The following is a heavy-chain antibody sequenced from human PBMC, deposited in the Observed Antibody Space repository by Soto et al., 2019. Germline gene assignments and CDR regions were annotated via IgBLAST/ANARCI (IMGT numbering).Heavy chain of an antibody. Sequence: PGESLKISCKGSGYSFTSYWIGWVRQMPGKGLEWMGIIYPGDSDTRYSPSFQGQVTISADKSISTAYLQWSSLKASDTAMYYCARLGLGSSSWYNWFDPWGQGTLVTAPQ. CDR2: IYPGDSDT. D-gene: IGHD6-13*01. CDR3: ARLGLGSSSWYNWFDP. V-gene: IGHV5-51*01. CDR1: GYSFTSYW. J-gene: IGHJ5*02.